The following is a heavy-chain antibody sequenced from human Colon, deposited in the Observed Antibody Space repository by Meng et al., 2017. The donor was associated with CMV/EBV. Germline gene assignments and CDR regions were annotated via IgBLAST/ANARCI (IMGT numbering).Heavy chain of an antibody. CDR3: VRQTKSGSFYVDN. J-gene: IGHJ4*02. Sequence: KASGYIFTDYGINWVRQAPGQGLEWMGWINPYNGNINYAQKFHGRVTLTTDTSTATAYMELRGLRSDDTAVYYCVRQTKSGSFYVDNWGQGTLVTVSS. CDR1: GYIFTDYG. V-gene: IGHV1-18*04. D-gene: IGHD1-26*01. CDR2: INPYNGNI.